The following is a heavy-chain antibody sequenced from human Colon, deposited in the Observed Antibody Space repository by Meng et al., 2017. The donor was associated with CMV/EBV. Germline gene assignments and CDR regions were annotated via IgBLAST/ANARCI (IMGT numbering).Heavy chain of an antibody. Sequence: GSLRLSCTVSGGSINSDYWTWIWQPPGKGLEWIGYFSYSGSTLYNPSLKSRVFISADTSKNQFSLRLDSVTSADAAVYSCARLHRAFSNGYGVLDSWGQGTLVTVSS. D-gene: IGHD5-18*01. J-gene: IGHJ4*02. V-gene: IGHV4-59*01. CDR1: GGSINSDY. CDR3: ARLHRAFSNGYGVLDS. CDR2: FSYSGST.